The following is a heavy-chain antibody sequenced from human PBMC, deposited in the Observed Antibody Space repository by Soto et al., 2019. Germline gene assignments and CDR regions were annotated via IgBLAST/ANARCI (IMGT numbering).Heavy chain of an antibody. D-gene: IGHD3-9*01. CDR1: GFTFSSYS. V-gene: IGHV3-21*01. J-gene: IGHJ1*01. CDR3: ARDPYYDILTGYYNAEYFQH. CDR2: ISSSSSYI. Sequence: GGSLRLSCAASGFTFSSYSMNWVRQAPGKGLEWVSSISSSSSYIYYADSVKGRFTISRDNAKNSLYLQMNSLRAEDTAVYYCARDPYYDILTGYYNAEYFQHWGQGTLVTVSS.